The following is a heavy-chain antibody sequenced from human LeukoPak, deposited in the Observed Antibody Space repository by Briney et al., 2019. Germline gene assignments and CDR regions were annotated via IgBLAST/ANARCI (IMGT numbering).Heavy chain of an antibody. CDR2: ISYDGSKN. CDR3: ARWVVTAADIDY. CDR1: GFTFSTYG. V-gene: IGHV3-30*03. Sequence: GGSLRLSCAASGFTFSTYGMLWVRQAPGKGLEWVAVISYDGSKNYYAESVKGRFTISRDNAMNTLYLQMNSLRAEDTAVYYCARWVVTAADIDYWGQGTLVTVSS. D-gene: IGHD2-15*01. J-gene: IGHJ4*02.